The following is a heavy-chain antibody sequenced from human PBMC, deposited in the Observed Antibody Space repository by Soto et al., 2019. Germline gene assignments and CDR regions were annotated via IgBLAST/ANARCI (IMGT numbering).Heavy chain of an antibody. CDR3: TRGYCSSSSCYREAFYVMDV. CDR1: GFTFSDHY. D-gene: IGHD2-2*02. CDR2: SRNKGKSYTT. Sequence: GGSLRLSCAASGFTFSDHYMDWVRQAPGKXLEWVGRSRNKGKSYTTEYAASVTGRCIISRDDSKNSLYLQMNSLKTEDTAVYYCTRGYCSSSSCYREAFYVMDVWGQGTTVTV. J-gene: IGHJ6*02. V-gene: IGHV3-72*01.